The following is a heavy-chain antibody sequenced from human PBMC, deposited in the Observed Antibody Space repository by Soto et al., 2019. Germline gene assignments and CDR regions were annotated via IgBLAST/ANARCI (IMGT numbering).Heavy chain of an antibody. D-gene: IGHD6-13*01. J-gene: IGHJ6*02. CDR2: INPNSGGT. V-gene: IGHV1-2*04. Sequence: QVQLVQSGAEVKKPGASVKVSCKASGYTFTGYYMHWVRQAPGQGLEWMGWINPNSGGTNYAQKVQGWVTMTRDTSISTAYMELSRLRSDDTAVYYCARGGEGHSSPYYAYYYYGMDVWGQGTTVTVSS. CDR3: ARGGEGHSSPYYAYYYYGMDV. CDR1: GYTFTGYY.